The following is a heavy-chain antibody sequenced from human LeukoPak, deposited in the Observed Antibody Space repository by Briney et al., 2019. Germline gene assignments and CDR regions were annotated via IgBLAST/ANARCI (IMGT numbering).Heavy chain of an antibody. CDR1: GYTLTSYW. J-gene: IGHJ4*02. D-gene: IGHD6-19*01. CDR3: ARRGSGWYVDY. Sequence: ESLKISCKGSGYTLTSYWIGWVRQMPGKGLEWMGIIYPGDSDTRYSPSFQGQVSIAVDKSISTAYLQWSSLKASDTAMYYCARRGSGWYVDYWGQGTLVTVSS. V-gene: IGHV5-51*01. CDR2: IYPGDSDT.